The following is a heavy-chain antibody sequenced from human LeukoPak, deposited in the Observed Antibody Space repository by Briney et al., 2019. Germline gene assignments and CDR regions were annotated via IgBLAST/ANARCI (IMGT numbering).Heavy chain of an antibody. J-gene: IGHJ4*02. CDR1: GFTFSSYE. CDR2: ISWNSGSI. V-gene: IGHV3-9*01. CDR3: AKDIGTTADY. D-gene: IGHD4-17*01. Sequence: GGSLRLSCAASGFTFSSYEMNWVRQAPGKGLEWVSGISWNSGSIGYADSVKGRFTISRDNAKNSLYLQMNSLRAEDTALYYCAKDIGTTADYWGQGTLVTVSS.